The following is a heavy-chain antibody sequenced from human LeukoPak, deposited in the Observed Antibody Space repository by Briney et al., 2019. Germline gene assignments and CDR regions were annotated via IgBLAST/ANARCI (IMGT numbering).Heavy chain of an antibody. D-gene: IGHD6-6*01. V-gene: IGHV1-46*01. CDR3: ARTAARRFDY. CDR2: INPTGGST. Sequence: ASVKVSCKASGYTSPSYFMHWVRQAPGQGLEWMGIINPTGGSTTYAQKFQGRVTMTRDTSTSTVYMGLSSLRSDDTAVYYCARTAARRFDYWGQGTLVTVSS. CDR1: GYTSPSYF. J-gene: IGHJ4*02.